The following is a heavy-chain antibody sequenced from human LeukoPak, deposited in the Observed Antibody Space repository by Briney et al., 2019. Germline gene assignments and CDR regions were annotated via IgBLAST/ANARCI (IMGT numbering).Heavy chain of an antibody. D-gene: IGHD3-10*01. V-gene: IGHV4-34*01. CDR2: INHSGST. CDR3: ARRPRITMVRGVNPYYFDY. Sequence: PSGTLCLTCAVYGGSFSGYYWSWIRQPPGKGLEWIGEINHSGSTNYNPCIKSRVTISVDTSKNQFSLKLSSVTAADTAVYYCARRPRITMVRGVNPYYFDYWGQGTLVTVSS. CDR1: GGSFSGYY. J-gene: IGHJ4*02.